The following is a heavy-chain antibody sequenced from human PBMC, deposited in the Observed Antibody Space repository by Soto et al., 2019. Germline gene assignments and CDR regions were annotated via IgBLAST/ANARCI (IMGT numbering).Heavy chain of an antibody. CDR2: TDYSGNT. CDR1: SDSISSYY. Sequence: PSETLSLTCTVSSDSISSYYWIWIRQSPGKGLEWIGYTDYSGNTNYNPSLKSRVTISGDTSKNQFSLRLSSVTAADTAVYYCARRPGYGNAFDHWGQGTLVTVSS. J-gene: IGHJ4*02. V-gene: IGHV4-59*08. CDR3: ARRPGYGNAFDH. D-gene: IGHD5-12*01.